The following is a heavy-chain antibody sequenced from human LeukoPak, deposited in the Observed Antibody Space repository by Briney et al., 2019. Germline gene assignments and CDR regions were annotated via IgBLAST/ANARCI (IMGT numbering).Heavy chain of an antibody. J-gene: IGHJ3*02. CDR2: IRSKPYGGTT. Sequence: GRSLRLSCTASGFTFGDYAMSWFRQAPGQGLEWVGFIRSKPYGGTTEYAASVRGRFTISRDDSKSTAYLQMNSLKSEDTAVYYCARPRYCVGGSCYSGGDAFDIWGQGTMVTVSS. CDR3: ARPRYCVGGSCYSGGDAFDI. D-gene: IGHD2-15*01. V-gene: IGHV3-49*03. CDR1: GFTFGDYA.